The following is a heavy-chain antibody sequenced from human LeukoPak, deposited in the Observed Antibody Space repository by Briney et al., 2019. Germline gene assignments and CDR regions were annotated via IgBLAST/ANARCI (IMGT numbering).Heavy chain of an antibody. Sequence: SETLSLTCAVSGGSISSGGYSWSWIRQPPGKGLEWIGYIYHSGSTYYNPSLKSRVTISVDRSKNQFSLKLSSVTAAGTAVYYCARGGGFGELFSYYFDYWGQGTLVTVSS. CDR3: ARGGGFGELFSYYFDY. CDR1: GGSISSGGYS. V-gene: IGHV4-30-2*01. J-gene: IGHJ4*02. CDR2: IYHSGST. D-gene: IGHD3-10*01.